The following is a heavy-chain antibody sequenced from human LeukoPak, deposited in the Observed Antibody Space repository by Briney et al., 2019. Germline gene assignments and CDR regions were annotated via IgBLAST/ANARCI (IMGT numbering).Heavy chain of an antibody. J-gene: IGHJ6*02. Sequence: SVKVSCKASGGTFSSYAISWVRQAPGQGLEWVGGIIPIFGTANYAQKFQGSVTITADESTSTAYMELSSLRSEDTAVYYCALRSYCGGDCYSNGYYYYGMDAWGQGTTVTVSS. CDR2: IIPIFGTA. V-gene: IGHV1-69*13. CDR3: ALRSYCGGDCYSNGYYYYGMDA. CDR1: GGTFSSYA. D-gene: IGHD2-21*02.